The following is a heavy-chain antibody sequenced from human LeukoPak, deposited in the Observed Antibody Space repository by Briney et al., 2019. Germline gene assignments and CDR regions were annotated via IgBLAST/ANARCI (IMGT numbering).Heavy chain of an antibody. CDR1: GFPFSSYA. V-gene: IGHV3-23*01. D-gene: IGHD5-18*01. Sequence: GGSLRLSCAASGFPFSSYAMSWVRQAPGEGLQWVSSISGSGSSTYYADSVRGRFTISRDNSKNTLYLQMNSLRAEDTAVYHCAKAVDTAIVTWFDYWGQGTLVTVSS. J-gene: IGHJ4*02. CDR3: AKAVDTAIVTWFDY. CDR2: ISGSGSST.